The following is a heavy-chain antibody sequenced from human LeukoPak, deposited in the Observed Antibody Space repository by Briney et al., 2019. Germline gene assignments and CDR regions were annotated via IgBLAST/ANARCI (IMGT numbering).Heavy chain of an antibody. V-gene: IGHV1-8*01. Sequence: ASVKVSCNASGYTFTSYDINWMRQATGQGLEWMGWMNPNSGNTGYAQKFQGRVTMTRNTSISTAYTELSSLRSEDTAVYYCARGLTGTSWAYWFDPWGQGTLVTVSS. CDR3: ARGLTGTSWAYWFDP. CDR1: GYTFTSYD. J-gene: IGHJ5*02. CDR2: MNPNSGNT. D-gene: IGHD1-20*01.